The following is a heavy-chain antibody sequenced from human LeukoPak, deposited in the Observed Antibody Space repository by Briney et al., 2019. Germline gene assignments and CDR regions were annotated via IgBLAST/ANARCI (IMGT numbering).Heavy chain of an antibody. D-gene: IGHD3-16*01. CDR1: GFTFSGYA. J-gene: IGHJ3*02. CDR3: ARESNPGGGSDAFDI. Sequence: GGSLRLSCAASGFTFSGYAMHWVRQAPGKGLEYVSAISSNGGSTYYANSVKGRFTISRDNSKNTLYLQMGSLRAEDMAVYYCARESNPGGGSDAFDIWGQGTMVTVSS. CDR2: ISSNGGST. V-gene: IGHV3-64*01.